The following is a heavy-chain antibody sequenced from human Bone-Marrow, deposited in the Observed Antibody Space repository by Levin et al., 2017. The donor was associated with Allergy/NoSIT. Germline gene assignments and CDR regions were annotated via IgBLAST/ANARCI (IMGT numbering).Heavy chain of an antibody. Sequence: ASVKVSCKASGYTLTGYYMHWVRQAPGQGLEWMGWINPNSGGTNYAQKFQGRVTMTRDTSISTAYMELSRLRSDDTAVYYCARDNCSGGSCYWLYWGQGTLVTVSS. V-gene: IGHV1-2*02. D-gene: IGHD2-15*01. CDR1: GYTLTGYY. CDR2: INPNSGGT. J-gene: IGHJ4*02. CDR3: ARDNCSGGSCYWLY.